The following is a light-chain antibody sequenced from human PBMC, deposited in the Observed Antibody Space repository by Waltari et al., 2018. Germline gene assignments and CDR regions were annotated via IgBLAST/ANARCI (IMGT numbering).Light chain of an antibody. CDR3: SSYTSSIPLV. J-gene: IGLJ2*01. CDR2: DVS. V-gene: IGLV2-14*01. CDR1: SSDVGGYNY. Sequence: QSALTQPASVSGSPGQALTISCTGTSSDVGGYNYISWYQQHPGKAPKLMIYDVSKRPSGVSNRFSGSKSGNTASLTISGLQAEDEADYYCSSYTSSIPLVFGGGTKLTVL.